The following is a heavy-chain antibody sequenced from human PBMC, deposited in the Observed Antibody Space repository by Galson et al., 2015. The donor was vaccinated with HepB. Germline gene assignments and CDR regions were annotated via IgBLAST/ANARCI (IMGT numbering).Heavy chain of an antibody. V-gene: IGHV3-33*01. CDR2: IWYDGSNK. CDR3: ARDQRAPPSFDY. J-gene: IGHJ4*02. Sequence: SLRLSCAASGFTFSSYGMHWVRQAPGKGLEWVAVIWYDGSNKYYADSVKGRFTISRDNSKNTLYLQMNSLRAEDTAVYYCARDQRAPPSFDYWGQGTLVTVSS. CDR1: GFTFSSYG.